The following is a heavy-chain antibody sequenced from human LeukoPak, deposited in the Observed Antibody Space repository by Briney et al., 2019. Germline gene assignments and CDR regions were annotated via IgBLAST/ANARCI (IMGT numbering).Heavy chain of an antibody. J-gene: IGHJ4*02. Sequence: GGSLRLSCAASGFTVSSNYMSWVRQAPGKGLEWVSVIYRGGGTYYADSVRGRFTISRDNSKNTLNLQMNSLRAEDTAVYYCASWPGGWYGEDSWGQGTLVTVSS. CDR3: ASWPGGWYGEDS. CDR1: GFTVSSNY. CDR2: IYRGGGT. V-gene: IGHV3-53*01. D-gene: IGHD6-19*01.